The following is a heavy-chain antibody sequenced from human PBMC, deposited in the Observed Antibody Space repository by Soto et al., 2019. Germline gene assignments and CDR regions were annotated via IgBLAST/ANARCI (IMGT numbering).Heavy chain of an antibody. D-gene: IGHD2-2*02. V-gene: IGHV1-2*02. J-gene: IGHJ5*02. CDR1: GYTFTGYY. Sequence: GASVKVSCKASGYTFTGYYMHWVRQAPGQELEWMGWINPNSGGTNYAQKFQGRVTMTRDTSISTAYMELSRLRSDDTAVYYCARSLGYCSSTSCHNLVYWFVPWGQGTLVTVSS. CDR3: ARSLGYCSSTSCHNLVYWFVP. CDR2: INPNSGGT.